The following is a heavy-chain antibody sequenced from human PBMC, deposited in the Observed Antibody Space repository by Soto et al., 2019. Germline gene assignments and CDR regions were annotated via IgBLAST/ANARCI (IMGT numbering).Heavy chain of an antibody. CDR3: AHHLYLGLGSYSFDY. Sequence: QITLKESGPTLVRPTQTLTLTCTFSGFSLTTSGVGVGWIRQPPGKALEWLAVIYWDDDKRYSSSLKSRLTSTQDSSKNQVVLTMTNMDPVDTATYYCAHHLYLGLGSYSFDYWGQGTLVTVSS. J-gene: IGHJ4*02. V-gene: IGHV2-5*02. CDR1: GFSLTTSGVG. D-gene: IGHD3-10*01. CDR2: IYWDDDK.